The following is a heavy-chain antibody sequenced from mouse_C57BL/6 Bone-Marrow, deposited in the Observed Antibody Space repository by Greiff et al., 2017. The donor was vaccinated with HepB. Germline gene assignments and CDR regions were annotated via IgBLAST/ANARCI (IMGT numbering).Heavy chain of an antibody. CDR2: IRSKSNNYAT. J-gene: IGHJ4*01. V-gene: IGHV10-1*01. CDR1: GFSFNTYA. D-gene: IGHD2-4*01. Sequence: EVKLMESGGGLVQPKGSLKLSCAASGFSFNTYAMNWVRQAPGKGLEWVARIRSKSNNYATYYADSVKDRFTISRDDSESMLYLQMNNLKTEDTAMYYCVRGYDYGWDYYAMDYWGQGTSVTVSS. CDR3: VRGYDYGWDYYAMDY.